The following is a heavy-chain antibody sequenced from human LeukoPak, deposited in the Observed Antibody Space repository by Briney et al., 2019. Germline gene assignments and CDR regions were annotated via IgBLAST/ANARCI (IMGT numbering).Heavy chain of an antibody. CDR3: AKESDDNSVYYYGPTPSPLDS. CDR1: GFTFSSYA. J-gene: IGHJ4*02. Sequence: GGSLRLSCAASGFTFSSYAMNWVRQAPGKGLEWVSVISGGGGSTYYADSVKGRFTISRDNSKNTLYLQVNSLRAEDTAVYYCAKESDDNSVYYYGPTPSPLDSWGQGTLVTVSS. V-gene: IGHV3-23*01. D-gene: IGHD3-22*01. CDR2: ISGGGGST.